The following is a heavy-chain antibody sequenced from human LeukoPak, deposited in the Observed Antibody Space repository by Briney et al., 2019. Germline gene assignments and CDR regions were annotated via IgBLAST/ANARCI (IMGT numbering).Heavy chain of an antibody. J-gene: IGHJ3*02. V-gene: IGHV3-21*01. Sequence: GGSLRLSCAASGFTFSSYSMNWVRQAPGKGLEWVSSISSSSSYIHYADSVKGRFTISRDNAKISLYLQMNSLRAEDTAVYYCAREEYYAHDAFDIWGQGTTVTVSS. D-gene: IGHD2-2*01. CDR3: AREEYYAHDAFDI. CDR2: ISSSSSYI. CDR1: GFTFSSYS.